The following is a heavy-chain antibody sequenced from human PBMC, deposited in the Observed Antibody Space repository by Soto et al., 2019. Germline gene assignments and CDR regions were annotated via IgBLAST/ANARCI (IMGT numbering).Heavy chain of an antibody. V-gene: IGHV1-18*01. D-gene: IGHD6-6*01. CDR1: GYTFTSYG. CDR3: AREYFEYSSSPYRFPWFAP. J-gene: IGHJ5*02. Sequence: ASVKVYCKGSGYTFTSYGISWVRQAPGQGLEWMGWISAYNGNTNYAQKLQGRVTMTTDTSTSTAYMELRSLRSDDTAVYYCAREYFEYSSSPYRFPWFAPWGQGPPVPVSS. CDR2: ISAYNGNT.